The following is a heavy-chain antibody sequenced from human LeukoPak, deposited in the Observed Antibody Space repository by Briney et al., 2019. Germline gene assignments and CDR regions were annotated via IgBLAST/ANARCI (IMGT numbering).Heavy chain of an antibody. D-gene: IGHD3-22*01. V-gene: IGHV1-18*01. CDR1: GYSFSSYG. CDR3: ARGFPPRRNYDRSGYYSYFFDY. J-gene: IGHJ4*02. Sequence: GAPVKVSCKASGYSFSSYGISWVRQALGQGPEWMGWISAYNGNTKYAQKFQDRVTMTTDTSTSTAYMELRSLRSDDTAVFYCARGFPPRRNYDRSGYYSYFFDYWGQGTLVTVSS. CDR2: ISAYNGNT.